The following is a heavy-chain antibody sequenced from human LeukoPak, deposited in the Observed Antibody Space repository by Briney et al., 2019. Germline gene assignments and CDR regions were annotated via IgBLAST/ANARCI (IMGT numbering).Heavy chain of an antibody. CDR1: GFTVSSNY. Sequence: PGGSLRLSCAASGFTVSSNYMSWVRQAPGKGLEWVSVIYSGGSTYYADSVKGRFTISRDNSKNTLYLQMNSLRAEDTAVYYCARDEHFYPSLVYWGQGTLVTVSS. J-gene: IGHJ4*02. D-gene: IGHD3-3*02. CDR2: IYSGGST. CDR3: ARDEHFYPSLVY. V-gene: IGHV3-53*01.